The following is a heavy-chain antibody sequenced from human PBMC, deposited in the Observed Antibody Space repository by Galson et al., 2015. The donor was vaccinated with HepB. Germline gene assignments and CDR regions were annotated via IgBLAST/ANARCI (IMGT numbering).Heavy chain of an antibody. CDR3: ARGRDGYNSLPFDY. V-gene: IGHV3-53*01. Sequence: SLRLSCAASGFTVSSNYMSWVRQAPGKGLEWVSVIYSGGSTYYADSVKGRFTISRDNSKNTLYLQMNSLRAEDTAVYYCARGRDGYNSLPFDYWGQGTLVTVFS. D-gene: IGHD5-24*01. J-gene: IGHJ4*02. CDR2: IYSGGST. CDR1: GFTVSSNY.